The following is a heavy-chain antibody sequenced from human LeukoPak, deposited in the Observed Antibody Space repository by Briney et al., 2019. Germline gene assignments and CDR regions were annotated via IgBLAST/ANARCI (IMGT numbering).Heavy chain of an antibody. J-gene: IGHJ4*02. CDR1: GYTFSGYY. CDR3: ATDRFFTVRPPVGDY. D-gene: IGHD4-17*01. Sequence: ASVKVSCKASGYTFSGYYMHWVRQAPGQGLEWMGWINPNSGGTNYAQKFQGRVTMTRDTSISTAYMELSRLRSDDTAVYYCATDRFFTVRPPVGDYWGQGTLVTVSS. CDR2: INPNSGGT. V-gene: IGHV1-2*02.